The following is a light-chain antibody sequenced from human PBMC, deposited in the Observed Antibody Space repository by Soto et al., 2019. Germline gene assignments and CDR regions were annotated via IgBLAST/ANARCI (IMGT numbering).Light chain of an antibody. CDR3: QQLNSYPPT. V-gene: IGKV1-9*01. CDR2: AAS. CDR1: QGISSY. Sequence: DIQLTQSPSFLSASVGDRVTITCQASQGISSYLAWYQQKPGKAPKLLIYAASTLQSGVPSRFSGCGSGTEFTLTISSLQPEDFATYYCQQLNSYPPTFGGGTKVEIK. J-gene: IGKJ4*01.